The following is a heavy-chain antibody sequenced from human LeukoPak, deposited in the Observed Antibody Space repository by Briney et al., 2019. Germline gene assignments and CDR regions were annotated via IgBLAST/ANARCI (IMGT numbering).Heavy chain of an antibody. CDR3: ARDRGWSYYFDY. CDR1: GFTFSSYA. D-gene: IGHD2-15*01. Sequence: PGGSLRLSCAASGFTFSSYAMHWVRQASGKGLEWVAVISYDGSNKYYADSVKGRFTISRDNSKNTLYLQMNSLRAEDTAVYYCARDRGWSYYFDYWGQGTLVTVSS. V-gene: IGHV3-30-3*01. CDR2: ISYDGSNK. J-gene: IGHJ4*02.